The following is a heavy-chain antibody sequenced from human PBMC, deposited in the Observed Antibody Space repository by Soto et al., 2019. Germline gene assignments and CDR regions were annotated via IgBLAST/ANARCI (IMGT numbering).Heavy chain of an antibody. CDR1: GGTFSSYT. Sequence: SVKVSCKASGGTFSSYTISWVRQTPGQGLEWMGRIIPILGIANYAQKFQGRVTITADKSTSTAYMELSSLRSEDTAVYYCASSPIAVAGTILDYWGQGTLVTVSS. D-gene: IGHD6-19*01. CDR3: ASSPIAVAGTILDY. CDR2: IIPILGIA. J-gene: IGHJ4*02. V-gene: IGHV1-69*02.